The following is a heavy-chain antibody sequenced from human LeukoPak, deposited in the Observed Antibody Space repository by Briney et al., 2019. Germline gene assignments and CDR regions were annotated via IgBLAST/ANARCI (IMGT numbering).Heavy chain of an antibody. CDR2: VSDSGANK. D-gene: IGHD6-6*01. J-gene: IGHJ4*02. Sequence: PGGSLSLSCGVSGLTFSDYGMSGVRQAPGKGGAWVASVSDSGANKYYAHSVKGRFSISRDNSKNTLYLQMNSPRPEDTAVYSCAKRVPYSTSSVYFDYWGQGTLVTVSS. V-gene: IGHV3-23*01. CDR1: GLTFSDYG. CDR3: AKRVPYSTSSVYFDY.